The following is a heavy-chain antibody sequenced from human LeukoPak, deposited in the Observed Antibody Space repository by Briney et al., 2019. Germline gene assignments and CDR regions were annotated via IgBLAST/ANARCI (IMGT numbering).Heavy chain of an antibody. CDR1: GGSISSYY. V-gene: IGHV4-59*01. Sequence: PSETLSLTCTVSGGSISSYYWSWIRQPPGKGLEWIGYIYYSGSTNYNPSLKSRVTISVDTSKNQFSLKLSSVTAADTAVYYCAKVGAASWTFDYWGQGILVTVSS. CDR2: IYYSGST. J-gene: IGHJ4*02. CDR3: AKVGAASWTFDY. D-gene: IGHD3-10*01.